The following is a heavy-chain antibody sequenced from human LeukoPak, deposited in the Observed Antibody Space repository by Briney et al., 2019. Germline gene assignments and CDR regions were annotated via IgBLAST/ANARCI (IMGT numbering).Heavy chain of an antibody. CDR2: IYHSGST. V-gene: IGHV4-38-2*02. CDR3: ARTGCSGGSCYDY. D-gene: IGHD2-15*01. CDR1: GYSISSGYY. J-gene: IGHJ4*02. Sequence: ASETLSLTCTVSGYSISSGYYWGWIRQPPGKGLEWIGSIYHSGSTHYNPSLKSRVTISVDTSKNQFSLKLSSVTAADTAVYYCARTGCSGGSCYDYWGQGTLVTVSS.